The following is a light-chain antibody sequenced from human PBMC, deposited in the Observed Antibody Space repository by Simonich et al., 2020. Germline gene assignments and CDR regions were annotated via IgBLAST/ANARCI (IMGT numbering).Light chain of an antibody. CDR2: WES. J-gene: IGKJ1*01. CDR3: QQYYSTPSWT. CDR1: QSVLYSSNNKNY. Sequence: DIVMTQSPDSLAVSLGERATINCKSSQSVLYSSNNKNYLAWYQQKPGQPPKLLIYWESTRESGVPDRFGGSGSGTDFTLTISSLQAEDVAVYYCQQYYSTPSWTFGQGTKVEIK. V-gene: IGKV4-1*01.